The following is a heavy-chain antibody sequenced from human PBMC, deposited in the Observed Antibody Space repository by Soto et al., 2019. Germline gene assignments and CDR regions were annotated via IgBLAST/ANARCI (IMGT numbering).Heavy chain of an antibody. CDR2: IYWNDDK. D-gene: IGHD2-15*01. CDR3: AHRHPQCSGGGCKSIYIDY. CDR1: GFSLSTTDVG. J-gene: IGHJ4*02. Sequence: QITLKESGPTLVKPTQTLTLTCTFSGFSLSTTDVGVGWIRQPPGKALEWLALIYWNDDKRYSPSLKSRLTITKDTSKNQVVLTMTDMGPVDTATYYCAHRHPQCSGGGCKSIYIDYWGQGILVTVSS. V-gene: IGHV2-5*01.